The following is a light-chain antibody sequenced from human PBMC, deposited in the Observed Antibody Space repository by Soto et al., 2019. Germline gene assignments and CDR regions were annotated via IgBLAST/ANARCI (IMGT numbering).Light chain of an antibody. CDR2: AAS. CDR1: QGISNW. J-gene: IGKJ5*01. CDR3: QQANSFPRT. Sequence: DIQMTQSPSSVSASVGDRVTITCRASQGISNWLAWYQQKPGEAPKLLIYAASSLQGGVPTRFSGSGTGTDFTLTISSLQPEDFATYYCQQANSFPRTFGQGTRLEIK. V-gene: IGKV1D-12*01.